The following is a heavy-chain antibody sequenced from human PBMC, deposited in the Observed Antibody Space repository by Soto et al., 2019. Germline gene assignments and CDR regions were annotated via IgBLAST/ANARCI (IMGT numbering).Heavy chain of an antibody. CDR3: AMGSDYVDYYGMDV. Sequence: GGSLRLSCAAPGFTFDDYAMHWVRQAPGKGLEWVSGISWNSGSIGYADSVKGRFTISRDNAKNSLYLQMNSLRAEDTALYYCAMGSDYVDYYGMDVWGQGTTVTVSS. CDR2: ISWNSGSI. J-gene: IGHJ6*02. V-gene: IGHV3-9*01. CDR1: GFTFDDYA. D-gene: IGHD4-17*01.